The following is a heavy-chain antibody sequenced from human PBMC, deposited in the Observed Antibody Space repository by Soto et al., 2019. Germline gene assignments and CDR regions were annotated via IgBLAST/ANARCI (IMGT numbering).Heavy chain of an antibody. CDR1: GFSFGSYA. V-gene: IGHV3-23*01. J-gene: IGHJ4*02. Sequence: SGGSLRLSGAASGFSFGSYALSWVRQAPGKRLEWVSTISGSDGRTFYADSVKGRFSISRDTSQSTLYLQMNSLRADDTAMYYCARWSYLDYWGQGT. CDR3: ARWSYLDY. CDR2: ISGSDGRT. D-gene: IGHD3-3*01.